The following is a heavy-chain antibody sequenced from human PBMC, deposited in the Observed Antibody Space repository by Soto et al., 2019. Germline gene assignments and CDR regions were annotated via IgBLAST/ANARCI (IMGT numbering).Heavy chain of an antibody. CDR2: INTGNGNT. J-gene: IGHJ4*02. D-gene: IGHD3-3*01. Sequence: QVQPMQSGAEVQQPGASVTVSCKASGYSFSNYNIHWVRQAPGQSLEWVGWINTGNGNTKYSAKFQDRVTISRDTPANTAYMELNNLRSEDTAVYYCARLQRYVEGLPGGLDCWGQGTLVTVSS. CDR3: ARLQRYVEGLPGGLDC. CDR1: GYSFSNYN. V-gene: IGHV1-3*04.